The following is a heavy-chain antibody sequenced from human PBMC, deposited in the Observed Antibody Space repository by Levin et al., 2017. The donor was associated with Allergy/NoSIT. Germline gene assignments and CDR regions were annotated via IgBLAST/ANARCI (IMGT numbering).Heavy chain of an antibody. D-gene: IGHD2-15*01. J-gene: IGHJ4*02. Sequence: SQTLSLTCTVSGGSISSGSYYWSWIRQPAGKGLEWIGRIYTSGSTNYNPSLKSRVTISVDTSKNQFSLKLSSVTAADTAVYYCARAPRAAGGAFDYWGQGTLVTVSS. CDR2: IYTSGST. V-gene: IGHV4-61*02. CDR1: GGSISSGSYY. CDR3: ARAPRAAGGAFDY.